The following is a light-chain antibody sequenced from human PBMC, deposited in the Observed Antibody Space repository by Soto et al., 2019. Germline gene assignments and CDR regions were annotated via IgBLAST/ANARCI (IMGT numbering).Light chain of an antibody. CDR3: QQYNYYPYT. J-gene: IGKJ2*01. Sequence: DIQMTQSPSTLSASVGDRVTITCRASQSINSWLAWYQQKPGKAPNLLISDASSLESGVPSRFSGSGSGTEFTLTISSLQPGDIATYYCQQYNYYPYTFGQGTKLEIK. V-gene: IGKV1-5*01. CDR1: QSINSW. CDR2: DAS.